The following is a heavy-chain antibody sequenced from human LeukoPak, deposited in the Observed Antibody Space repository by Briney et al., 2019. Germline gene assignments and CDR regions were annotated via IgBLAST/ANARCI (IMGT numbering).Heavy chain of an antibody. Sequence: SETLSPTCTVSGGSISSYYWSWIRQPPGKGLEWIGYIYYSGSTNYNPSLKSRVSISVDTSKNQFSLKLRSVTAADTAVYYCARTAGSSSWTTWGQGTLVTVSS. CDR3: ARTAGSSSWTT. V-gene: IGHV4-59*01. D-gene: IGHD6-13*01. CDR2: IYYSGST. J-gene: IGHJ5*02. CDR1: GGSISSYY.